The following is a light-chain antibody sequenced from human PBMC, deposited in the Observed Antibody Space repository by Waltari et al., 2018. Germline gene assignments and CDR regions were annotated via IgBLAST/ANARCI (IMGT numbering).Light chain of an antibody. J-gene: IGLJ2*01. V-gene: IGLV2-23*01. CDR2: EGT. Sequence: QSALTQPASVSASPGQSFTISCTGTSSDLGGYNFVSWYQQHPGKAPKVLIYEGTKRPSGISNRFSGSKSGNTASLTISGLQAEDEADYYCCSYAGRITFVVFGGGTKLTVL. CDR3: CSYAGRITFVV. CDR1: SSDLGGYNF.